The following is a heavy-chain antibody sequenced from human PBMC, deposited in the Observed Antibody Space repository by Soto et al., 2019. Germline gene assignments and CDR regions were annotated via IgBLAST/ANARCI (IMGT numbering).Heavy chain of an antibody. J-gene: IGHJ4*02. CDR1: GFTFSDYY. CDR2: SRNKANSYNT. CDR3: ARETGGSFDY. D-gene: IGHD3-16*01. Sequence: GGSLRLSCAASGFTFSDYYMDWVRQVPGKGLEWVGRSRNKANSYNTEYAASVKGRFNISRDGSKDSMYLQMNSLKTEDTAAYYCARETGGSFDYGGQGALVSVSS. V-gene: IGHV3-72*01.